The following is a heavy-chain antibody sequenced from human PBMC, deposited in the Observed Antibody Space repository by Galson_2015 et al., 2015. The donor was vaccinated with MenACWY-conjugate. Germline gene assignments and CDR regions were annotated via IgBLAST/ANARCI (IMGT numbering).Heavy chain of an antibody. J-gene: IGHJ4*02. CDR3: ARGTGDYVDGSGDC. Sequence: SLRLSCAASGFIFSSYSMNWVRQAPGKGLEWVSSIDSSGSDIYYGDSVKGRFTISRDNAKNSVFLQMNSLRAEDTAVYYCARGTGDYVDGSGDCWGQGTLVTASS. V-gene: IGHV3-21*01. D-gene: IGHD4-17*01. CDR2: IDSSGSDI. CDR1: GFIFSSYS.